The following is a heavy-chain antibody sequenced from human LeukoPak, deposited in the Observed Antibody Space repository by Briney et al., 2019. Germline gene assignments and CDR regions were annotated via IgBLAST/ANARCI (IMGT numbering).Heavy chain of an antibody. J-gene: IGHJ6*02. Sequence: GGSLRLSCAASGFTFSSYDMHWVRQATGKGLEWVSAIGTAGDTYYPGSVKGRFTISRENAKNSLYLQMNSLRAEDTAVYYCAKDEDSGSYFSYYYYYGMDVWGQGTTVTVSS. CDR1: GFTFSSYD. V-gene: IGHV3-13*01. D-gene: IGHD1-26*01. CDR3: AKDEDSGSYFSYYYYYGMDV. CDR2: IGTAGDT.